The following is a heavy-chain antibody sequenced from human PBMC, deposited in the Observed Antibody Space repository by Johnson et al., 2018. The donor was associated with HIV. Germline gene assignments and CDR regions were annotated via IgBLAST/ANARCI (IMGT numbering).Heavy chain of an antibody. CDR2: INWNGGST. D-gene: IGHD2-2*01. V-gene: IGHV3-NL1*01. CDR3: ARAGIVVLPAGAFDI. CDR1: GFTFSSYG. Sequence: QVQLVESGGGVVQPGGSLRLSCAASGFTFSSYGMHWVRQAPGKGLEWVSGINWNGGSTGYADSVKGRFTISRDNAKNSLYLQMNSLRAEDAAVYYCARAGIVVLPAGAFDIWGQGTMVSVSS. J-gene: IGHJ3*02.